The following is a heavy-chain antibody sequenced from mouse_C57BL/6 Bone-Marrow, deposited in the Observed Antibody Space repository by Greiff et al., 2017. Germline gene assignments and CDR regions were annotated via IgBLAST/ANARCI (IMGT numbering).Heavy chain of an antibody. CDR3: ARDFFDV. CDR1: GYTFTSYW. J-gene: IGHJ1*03. V-gene: IGHV1-69*01. CDR2: IDPSDSYT. Sequence: QVQLQQPGAELVMPGASVKLSCKASGYTFTSYWMHWVKQRPGQGLEWIGEIDPSDSYTNYNQKFKGKSTLTVYTSSSTASIQLSSLTSEDSAVYYSARDFFDVWGTGTTVTVSS.